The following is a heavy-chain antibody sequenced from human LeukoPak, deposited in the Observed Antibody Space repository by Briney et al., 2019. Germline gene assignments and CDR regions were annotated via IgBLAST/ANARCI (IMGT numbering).Heavy chain of an antibody. CDR1: GGSISSSSYY. CDR2: ICYSGST. J-gene: IGHJ3*02. Sequence: SETLSLTCTVSGGSISSSSYYWGWIRQPPGKGLEWIGSICYSGSTYYNPSLKSRVTISVDTSKNQFSLKLSSVTAADTAVYYCARRRVGYAFDIWGQGTMVTVSS. V-gene: IGHV4-39*01. D-gene: IGHD3-10*01. CDR3: ARRRVGYAFDI.